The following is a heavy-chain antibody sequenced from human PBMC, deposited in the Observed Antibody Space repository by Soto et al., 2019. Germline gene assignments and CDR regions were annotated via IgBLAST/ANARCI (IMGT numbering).Heavy chain of an antibody. CDR2: ISCSGGST. V-gene: IGHV3-23*01. CDR1: GFTFSSYA. CDR3: ATPVYGDYFTINFGFSHEFDY. D-gene: IGHD4-17*01. Sequence: GGSLRLSCAASGFTFSSYAMSWVRQAPGKGLEWVSAISCSGGSTYYADSVKGRFTISRDNSKNTLYLKMNSLRAEDTDVYYCATPVYGDYFTINFGFSHEFDYWGQGTLVTVSS. J-gene: IGHJ4*02.